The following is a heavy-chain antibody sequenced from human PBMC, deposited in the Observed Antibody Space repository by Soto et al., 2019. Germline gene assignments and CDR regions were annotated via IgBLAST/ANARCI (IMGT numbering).Heavy chain of an antibody. D-gene: IGHD3-3*01. J-gene: IGHJ4*02. CDR3: ARQHNDLWSDSPDFDY. CDR1: GYNYSSYG. Sequence: QVQLVQSGGEVKKPGASVKVSCKASGYNYSSYGVTWVRQAPGQGLEWMGWISACNGKANYAPNIQDRVTMSIDTSTSTAYMEMRSLRSDDTAVYYCARQHNDLWSDSPDFDYWGQGTLVTVSA. CDR2: ISACNGKA. V-gene: IGHV1-18*04.